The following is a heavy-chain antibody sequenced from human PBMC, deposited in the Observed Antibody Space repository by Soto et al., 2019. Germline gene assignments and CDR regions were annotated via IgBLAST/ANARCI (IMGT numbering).Heavy chain of an antibody. CDR1: GLNFEKCS. D-gene: IGHD2-15*01. CDR2: VSPSSTYI. J-gene: IGHJ4*02. Sequence: GGSLRLSCAASGLNFEKCSMNWVRQPPGKGPEWLASVSPSSTYIRYADSVRGRFTISRDNARNSLSLQMMNLRADDTAIYYCATDTGDIEVVPATTWRQGTLVTVSS. V-gene: IGHV3-21*04. CDR3: ATDTGDIEVVPATT.